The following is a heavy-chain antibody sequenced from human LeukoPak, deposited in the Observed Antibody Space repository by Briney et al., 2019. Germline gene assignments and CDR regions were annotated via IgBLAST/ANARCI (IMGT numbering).Heavy chain of an antibody. Sequence: PSETLSLTCTVSGGSISSSTYYWGWIRQPPGKGLEWIGSIFYSGRTYYNPSLKSRVTMSVDTSKNQFSLRLSSVNAADTAMYYCAREKIGTGTVLGKDYYYMDVWGKGTTVTVSS. D-gene: IGHD3-16*01. CDR1: GGSISSSTYY. J-gene: IGHJ6*03. V-gene: IGHV4-39*07. CDR2: IFYSGRT. CDR3: AREKIGTGTVLGKDYYYMDV.